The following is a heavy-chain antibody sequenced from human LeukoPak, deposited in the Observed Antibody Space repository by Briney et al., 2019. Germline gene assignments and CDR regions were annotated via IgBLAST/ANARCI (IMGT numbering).Heavy chain of an antibody. D-gene: IGHD2-2*01. CDR1: GGSFSGYY. J-gene: IGHJ6*03. Sequence: TSETLSLTCAVYGGSFSGYYWSWIRQPPGKGLEWIGEINHSGSTNYNPSLKSRVTISVDTSKNQFSLKLSSVTAADTAVYYSARGRAVVVVVPAVKGAMDVWGKGTTVTVSS. CDR2: INHSGST. V-gene: IGHV4-34*01. CDR3: ARGRAVVVVVPAVKGAMDV.